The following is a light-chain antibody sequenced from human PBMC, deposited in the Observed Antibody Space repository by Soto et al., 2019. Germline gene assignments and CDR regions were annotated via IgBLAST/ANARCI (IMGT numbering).Light chain of an antibody. CDR3: QQLNSYPLT. V-gene: IGKV1-9*01. Sequence: DLQLTQSPSFLSASVGDRVTITCRASQGISSYLAWYQQKPGKAPKLLIYAASTLQSGVPLRFSGSGSGTEFTLTISSLQPEDFATYYCQQLNSYPLTFGGGTKVEIK. J-gene: IGKJ4*01. CDR1: QGISSY. CDR2: AAS.